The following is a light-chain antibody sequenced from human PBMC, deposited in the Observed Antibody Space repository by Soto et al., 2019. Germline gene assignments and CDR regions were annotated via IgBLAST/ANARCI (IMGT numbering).Light chain of an antibody. CDR3: QQSYSTPRT. CDR2: AAS. Sequence: DLQMTQSPSSLSASVGDRVTITCRASQSISNYLNWYQQKPGKAPRLLMYAASSLQSGVPSRFSCSGSGTDFTLTISSLQPEYFATYYCQQSYSTPRTFGQGTKVEIK. V-gene: IGKV1-39*01. J-gene: IGKJ1*01. CDR1: QSISNY.